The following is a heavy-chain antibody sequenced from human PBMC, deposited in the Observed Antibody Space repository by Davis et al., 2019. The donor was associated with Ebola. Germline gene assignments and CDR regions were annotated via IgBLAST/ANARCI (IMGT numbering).Heavy chain of an antibody. Sequence: ASAKVSCKASGYTFTGYYMHWVRQAPGQGLEWMGWINPNSGGTNYAQKFQGRVTMTRDTSISTAYMELSRLRSDDTAVYYCARDSSRQWLGFDYWGQGTLVTVSS. CDR3: ARDSSRQWLGFDY. D-gene: IGHD6-19*01. CDR2: INPNSGGT. V-gene: IGHV1-2*02. CDR1: GYTFTGYY. J-gene: IGHJ4*02.